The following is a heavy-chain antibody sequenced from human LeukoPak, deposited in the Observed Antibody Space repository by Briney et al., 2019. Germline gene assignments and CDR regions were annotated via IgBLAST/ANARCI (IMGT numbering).Heavy chain of an antibody. D-gene: IGHD5-18*01. CDR2: INTDGSST. Sequence: GGSLRPSCAASGFTFSSYWMHWVRQAPGKGLVWVSRINTDGSSTSYADSVKGRFTISRDNAKNRLYVQMNSLRAEDTAVYYCATGSGLWSPDYWGQGTLVTVSS. J-gene: IGHJ4*02. CDR3: ATGSGLWSPDY. V-gene: IGHV3-74*01. CDR1: GFTFSSYW.